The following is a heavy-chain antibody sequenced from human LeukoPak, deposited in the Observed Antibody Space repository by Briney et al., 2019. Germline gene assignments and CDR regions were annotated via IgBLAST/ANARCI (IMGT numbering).Heavy chain of an antibody. Sequence: GGSLRLSCAASGFTFDDYGMSWLRQAPGKGLEWVTFIWYDGSEKYYADSVRGRFTISRDNSKNTVNLQMNSLRTEDTALYYCAKDLSSGWSFDSWGQGTLVTVSS. V-gene: IGHV3-30*02. D-gene: IGHD3-22*01. CDR2: IWYDGSEK. CDR1: GFTFDDYG. CDR3: AKDLSSGWSFDS. J-gene: IGHJ4*02.